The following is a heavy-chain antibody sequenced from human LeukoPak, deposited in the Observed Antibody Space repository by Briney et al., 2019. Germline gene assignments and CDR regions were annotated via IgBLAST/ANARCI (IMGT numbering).Heavy chain of an antibody. Sequence: PSQTLSLTCSVSGGSVSSGRYYWTWIRQPAGKGLEWIGRFYTTGTTNYNPSLESRVTISIDTSKNQFSLKLSSVTAADTAVYYCARETPLGPTSRMDVWGKGTTVTVSS. CDR2: FYTTGTT. J-gene: IGHJ6*04. CDR3: ARETPLGPTSRMDV. CDR1: GGSVSSGRYY. V-gene: IGHV4-61*02. D-gene: IGHD1-26*01.